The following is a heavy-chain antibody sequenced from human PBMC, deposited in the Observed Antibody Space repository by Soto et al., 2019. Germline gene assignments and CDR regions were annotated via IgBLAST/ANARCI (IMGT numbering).Heavy chain of an antibody. V-gene: IGHV1-18*01. CDR2: ISAHNDNT. CDR3: ARGRYGDY. J-gene: IGHJ4*02. Sequence: QVNLVQSGAEVRKPGASVKVSCQGSGYTFTSYGIAWVRQAPGHGLEWMGWISAHNDNTNYAQKVQGRVTVTRDTSTSTAYMELRNLRSDDTAVYYCARGRYGDYWGQGALVTVSS. CDR1: GYTFTSYG. D-gene: IGHD1-1*01.